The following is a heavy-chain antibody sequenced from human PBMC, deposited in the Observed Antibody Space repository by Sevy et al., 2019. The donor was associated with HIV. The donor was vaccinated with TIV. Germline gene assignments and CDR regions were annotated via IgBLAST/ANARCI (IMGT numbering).Heavy chain of an antibody. CDR3: ASFSGSY. CDR2: ISSSGDHI. Sequence: GGSLRLSCAASGFTFNAYSMNWVRQAPGKGLEWVSSISSSGDHIYYADSVKGRFTVSRDNAKNSLYLQINSLRVEDTAVYYCASFSGSYWGQGTLLTVSS. J-gene: IGHJ4*02. CDR1: GFTFNAYS. D-gene: IGHD1-26*01. V-gene: IGHV3-21*01.